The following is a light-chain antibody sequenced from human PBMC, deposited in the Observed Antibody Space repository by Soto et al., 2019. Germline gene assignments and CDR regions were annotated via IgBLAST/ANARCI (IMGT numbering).Light chain of an antibody. J-gene: IGKJ1*01. Sequence: EIVMTQSPATLSVSPGERATLSCRASQSVSSNLAWYQQKPGQPPRRLIYGASTRATGIPARFSGSGSGTEFTLTIGSLQSEDFAVYYCQQYINWWTFGQGTKVEIK. CDR1: QSVSSN. CDR3: QQYINWWT. V-gene: IGKV3-15*01. CDR2: GAS.